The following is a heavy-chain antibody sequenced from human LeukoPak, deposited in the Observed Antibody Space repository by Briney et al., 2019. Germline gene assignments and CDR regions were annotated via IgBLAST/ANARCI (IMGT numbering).Heavy chain of an antibody. CDR3: ARSQVANWFDP. CDR2: IYRSGST. Sequence: SETLSLTCTVSGGSISSGSYYWSWIRQPAGKGLEWIGHIYRSGSTNYNPSLKSRVTISVDTSKNQFSLKLSSVTAADTAVYYCARSQVANWFDPWGQGTLVTVSS. J-gene: IGHJ5*02. V-gene: IGHV4-61*10. CDR1: GGSISSGSYY.